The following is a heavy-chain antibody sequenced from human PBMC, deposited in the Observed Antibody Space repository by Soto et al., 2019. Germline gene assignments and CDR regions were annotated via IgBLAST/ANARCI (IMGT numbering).Heavy chain of an antibody. CDR2: TSFDGRNN. Sequence: GGSLRLSCAASGSTFSSYGMHWVRQAPGKGLEWVAVTSFDGRNNNYADNVRGRFTISRDNFKNTLYLQMNSLRAEDTAVYYCAKDTYYHDSSGFYVFDYWGQGTPVTVSS. V-gene: IGHV3-30*18. CDR3: AKDTYYHDSSGFYVFDY. J-gene: IGHJ4*02. D-gene: IGHD3-22*01. CDR1: GSTFSSYG.